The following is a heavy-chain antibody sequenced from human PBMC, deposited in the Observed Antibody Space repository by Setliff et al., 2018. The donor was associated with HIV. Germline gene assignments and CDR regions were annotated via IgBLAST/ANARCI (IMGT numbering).Heavy chain of an antibody. CDR1: GYTFSSYG. V-gene: IGHV1-8*02. D-gene: IGHD3-10*01. CDR3: TGPRGDEAFDI. J-gene: IGHJ3*02. CDR2: ISPSNGYT. Sequence: ASVKVSCKASGYTFSSYGISWVRQAPGQGLEWMGWISPSNGYTGYAQKFQGRVTMTRNTSISTAYMELSSLRSEDTAVYYCTGPRGDEAFDIWGQGTKVTVSS.